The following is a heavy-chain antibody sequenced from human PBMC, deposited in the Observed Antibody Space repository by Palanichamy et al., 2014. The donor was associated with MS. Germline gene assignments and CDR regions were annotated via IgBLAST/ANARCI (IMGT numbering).Heavy chain of an antibody. CDR1: GFTFSSHA. J-gene: IGHJ5*02. CDR2: LSESGDRT. V-gene: IGHV3-23*04. D-gene: IGHD4-17*01. CDR3: AKLVPVTTSSWFDP. Sequence: EVQLVESGGGLVQPGGSLRLSCAASGFTFSSHAMSWVRQAPGKGLEWVSTLSESGDRTYFADSVKGRFTISRDNSKNTLYLQMNSLRAEDTAVYYCAKLVPVTTSSWFDPWGQGSLVIVSS.